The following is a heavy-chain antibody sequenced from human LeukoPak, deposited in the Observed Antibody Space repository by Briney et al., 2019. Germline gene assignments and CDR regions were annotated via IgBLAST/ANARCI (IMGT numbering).Heavy chain of an antibody. D-gene: IGHD5-24*01. CDR3: ARHIGEMATIGYFGY. V-gene: IGHV5-51*01. J-gene: IGHJ4*02. Sequence: LGESLKVSCKGSGYSVTSYWIGWVRQMPGKGLEWMGIIYPGDSDTRYSPSFQGQVTISADKSISTAYLQWSSLKAPDTAMYYCARHIGEMATIGYFGYWGQGTLVTVSS. CDR1: GYSVTSYW. CDR2: IYPGDSDT.